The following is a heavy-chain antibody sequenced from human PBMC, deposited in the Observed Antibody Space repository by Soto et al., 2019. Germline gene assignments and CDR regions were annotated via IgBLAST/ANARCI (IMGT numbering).Heavy chain of an antibody. Sequence: GGSLRLSCAASGFTFSMYWMHWVRQAPGKGLVWVSRINNDGSSTVYADSVKGRFTISSDNSKKTLYLQMNSLRAEDTTVYFFARDERYNWIDPWGQGSLVTVSS. J-gene: IGHJ5*02. CDR1: GFTFSMYW. CDR2: INNDGSST. CDR3: ARDERYNWIDP. V-gene: IGHV3-74*01. D-gene: IGHD6-25*01.